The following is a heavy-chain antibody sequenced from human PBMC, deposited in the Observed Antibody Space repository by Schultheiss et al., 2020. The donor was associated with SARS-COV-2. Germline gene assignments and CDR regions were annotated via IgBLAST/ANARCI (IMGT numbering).Heavy chain of an antibody. CDR2: ISYSGST. D-gene: IGHD3-9*01. J-gene: IGHJ5*02. V-gene: IGHV4-59*01. Sequence: ESLKISCTVSGGSIRSDYWGWIRQPPGKGLEWIGYISYSGSTNYNPSLKSRVTISVDTSKNQFSLKLSSVTAADTAVYYCARAPYYDILTARGGCWFDPWGQGTLVTVSS. CDR3: ARAPYYDILTARGGCWFDP. CDR1: GGSIRSDY.